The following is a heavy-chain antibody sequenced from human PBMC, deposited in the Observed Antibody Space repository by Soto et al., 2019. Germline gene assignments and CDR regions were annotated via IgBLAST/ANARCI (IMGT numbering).Heavy chain of an antibody. D-gene: IGHD6-19*01. V-gene: IGHV3-30*18. CDR3: AKDAQPGSGWYPDFDY. CDR1: GFTFSSYG. CDR2: ISYDGSNK. Sequence: GGSLRLSCAASGFTFSSYGMHWVRQAPGKGLEWVAVISYDGSNKYYADSVKGRFTISRDNSKNTLYLQMNSLRAEDTAVYYCAKDAQPGSGWYPDFDYWGQGTLVTVSS. J-gene: IGHJ4*02.